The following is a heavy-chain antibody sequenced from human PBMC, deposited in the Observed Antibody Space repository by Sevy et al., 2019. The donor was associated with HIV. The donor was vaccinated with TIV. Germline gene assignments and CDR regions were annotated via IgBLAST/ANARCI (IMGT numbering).Heavy chain of an antibody. CDR3: ARDRGYYDFWSGYEYSQH. V-gene: IGHV1-18*01. D-gene: IGHD3-3*01. J-gene: IGHJ1*01. CDR1: GYTFTSYG. Sequence: ASVKASCKASGYTFTSYGISWVRQAPGQGLEWMGWISAYNGNTNYAQKLQGRVTMTTDTSTSTAYMELRSLRSDDTAVYYCARDRGYYDFWSGYEYSQHWGQGTLVTVSS. CDR2: ISAYNGNT.